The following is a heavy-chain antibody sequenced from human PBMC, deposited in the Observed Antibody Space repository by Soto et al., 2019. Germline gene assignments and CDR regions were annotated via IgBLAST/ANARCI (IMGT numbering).Heavy chain of an antibody. V-gene: IGHV4-34*01. CDR3: ASGYVDTAMSY. CDR1: GGSFSGYY. J-gene: IGHJ4*01. Sequence: KTSETLSLTCAVYGGSFSGYYWSWIRQPPGKGLEWIGEINHSGSTNYNPSLKSRVTISVDTSKNQFSLKLSSVTAADTAVYYCASGYVDTAMSYWGQGTLVNVSS. D-gene: IGHD5-18*01. CDR2: INHSGST.